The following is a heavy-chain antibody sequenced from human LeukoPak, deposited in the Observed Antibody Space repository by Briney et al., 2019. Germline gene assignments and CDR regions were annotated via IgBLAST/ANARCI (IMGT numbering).Heavy chain of an antibody. Sequence: PGRSLRLSCAASGFTFSSYGMHWVRQAPGKGLEWVAVISYDRSNKYYADSVEGRFTISRDNSKNTLYLQMNSLRAEDTAVYYCAKVPVTTGVQGWGQGTLVTVSS. CDR3: AKVPVTTGVQG. CDR1: GFTFSSYG. CDR2: ISYDRSNK. J-gene: IGHJ4*02. D-gene: IGHD4-23*01. V-gene: IGHV3-30*18.